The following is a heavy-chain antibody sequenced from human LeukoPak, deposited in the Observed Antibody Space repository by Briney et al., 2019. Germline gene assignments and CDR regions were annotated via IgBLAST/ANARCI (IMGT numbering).Heavy chain of an antibody. Sequence: TGGSLRLSCAASGFTFSSYWMYWVRQAPGKGLVWVSRINSDGSSTSYADSVKGRFTISRDNAKNTLYLQMNSLRAEDTAVYFCARGPIVVVPAGGTFDIWGQGTMVTVSS. V-gene: IGHV3-74*01. CDR3: ARGPIVVVPAGGTFDI. CDR1: GFTFSSYW. J-gene: IGHJ3*02. CDR2: INSDGSST. D-gene: IGHD2-2*01.